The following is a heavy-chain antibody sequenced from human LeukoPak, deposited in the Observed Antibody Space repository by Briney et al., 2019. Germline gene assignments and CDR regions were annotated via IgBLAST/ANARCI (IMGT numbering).Heavy chain of an antibody. CDR1: GYTFSIYG. J-gene: IGHJ4*02. CDR3: ARDVESYDSRGYLLFDK. V-gene: IGHV1-18*01. Sequence: RWASVEVSCKTSGYTFSIYGITWIRQAPGQGLEWMGWIGSYKGNTNYAQKFQGRLTMTTDASTTTAYMELRNLTSDDTAIYYCARDVESYDSRGYLLFDKWGQGTLVTVSS. CDR2: IGSYKGNT. D-gene: IGHD3-22*01.